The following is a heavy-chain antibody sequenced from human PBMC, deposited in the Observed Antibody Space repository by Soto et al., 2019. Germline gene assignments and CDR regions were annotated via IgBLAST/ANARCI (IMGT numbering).Heavy chain of an antibody. CDR2: INQSGST. Sequence: PSETLSLTCAVYGGSFSGYYWSWIRQPPGKGLEWIGEINQSGSTNYNPSLKSRVTISVDTSKNQFSLTLSSVTAADTAVYYCARLYPPLRGSSWLDYWGQGTLVTVSS. J-gene: IGHJ4*02. CDR1: GGSFSGYY. V-gene: IGHV4-34*01. CDR3: ARLYPPLRGSSWLDY. D-gene: IGHD6-13*01.